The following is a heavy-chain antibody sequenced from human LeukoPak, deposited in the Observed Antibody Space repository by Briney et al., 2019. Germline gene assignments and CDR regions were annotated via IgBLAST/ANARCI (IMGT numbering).Heavy chain of an antibody. J-gene: IGHJ4*02. D-gene: IGHD3-9*01. V-gene: IGHV3-48*03. CDR1: GMSFSSYE. Sequence: PGGSLRLSCAASGMSFSSYEMNWVRQAPGKGLEWVSHISSEGHVETYVDSVRGRFSMSRDNAKDLLFLQMDGLRAEDTAVYYCARDTLNGPFVISPDYWGQGALVTVSS. CDR2: ISSEGHVE. CDR3: ARDTLNGPFVISPDY.